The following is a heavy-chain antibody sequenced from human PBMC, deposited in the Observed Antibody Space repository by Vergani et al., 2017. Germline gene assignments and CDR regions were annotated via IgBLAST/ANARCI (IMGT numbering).Heavy chain of an antibody. CDR2: IYTSGST. J-gene: IGHJ4*02. CDR1: GGSISSGSYY. CDR3: ARATGDGYNGGFDY. Sequence: QVQLQESGPGLVKPSQTLSLTCTVSGGSISSGSYYWSWIRQPAGKGLEWIGRIYTSGSTNYNPSLKSRVTISVDTSKNQFSLKLSSVTAADTAVYYCARATGDGYNGGFDYWGQGTLVTVSS. D-gene: IGHD5-24*01. V-gene: IGHV4-61*02.